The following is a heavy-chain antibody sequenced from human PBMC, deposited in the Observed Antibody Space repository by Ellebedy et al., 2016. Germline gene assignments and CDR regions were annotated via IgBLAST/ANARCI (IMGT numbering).Heavy chain of an antibody. V-gene: IGHV4-34*01. Sequence: SETLSLXXAVYGGSFSGYYWSWIRQPPGKGLEWIGEINHSGSTNYNPSLKSRVTISVDTSKNQFSLKLSSVTAADTAVYYCARGAGLRDLTPIVVVPAAKSGAPGSYHGMDVWGQGTTVTVSS. CDR1: GGSFSGYY. J-gene: IGHJ6*02. CDR3: ARGAGLRDLTPIVVVPAAKSGAPGSYHGMDV. CDR2: INHSGST. D-gene: IGHD2-2*01.